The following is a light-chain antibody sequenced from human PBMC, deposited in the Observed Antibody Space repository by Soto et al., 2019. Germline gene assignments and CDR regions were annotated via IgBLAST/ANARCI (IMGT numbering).Light chain of an antibody. CDR2: RNS. CDR3: GARDYSRGGV. Sequence: QSVLTQPPSASGTPGQRVTICCSGSSSNIESNYVYWCQQFPGTAPKLLIYRNSQRPSGVPDRFSGSKAGTSASRAIRGLRSQGEAYYYCGARDYSRGGVFGTGTKLTVL. J-gene: IGLJ1*01. V-gene: IGLV1-47*01. CDR1: SSNIESNY.